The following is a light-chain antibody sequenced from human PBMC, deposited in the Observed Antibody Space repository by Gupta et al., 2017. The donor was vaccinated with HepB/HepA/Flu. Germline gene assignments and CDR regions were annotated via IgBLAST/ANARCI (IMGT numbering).Light chain of an antibody. J-gene: IGKJ1*01. Sequence: DIQMTQSPSTLSASVGDKVTITCRASQSISGWLAWYQQKPGKAPKLLIYKASSLERGVPSRFSGSGSGTEFTLTISSLQPDDFATYYCQHYNTYWTFGQGTKVEIK. V-gene: IGKV1-5*03. CDR2: KAS. CDR1: QSISGW. CDR3: QHYNTYWT.